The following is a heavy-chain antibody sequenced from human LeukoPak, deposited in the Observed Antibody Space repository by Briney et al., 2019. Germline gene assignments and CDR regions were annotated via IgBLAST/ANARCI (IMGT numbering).Heavy chain of an antibody. J-gene: IGHJ4*02. V-gene: IGHV1-69*05. Sequence: SVKVSCKASGGTFSSYAISWVRQAPGQGLQWMGRIIPIFGTANYAQKFQGRVTITTDESTSTAYMELSSLRSEDTAVYYCAESSGGEYYFDYWGQGTLVTVSS. CDR3: AESSGGEYYFDY. CDR2: IIPIFGTA. D-gene: IGHD1-14*01. CDR1: GGTFSSYA.